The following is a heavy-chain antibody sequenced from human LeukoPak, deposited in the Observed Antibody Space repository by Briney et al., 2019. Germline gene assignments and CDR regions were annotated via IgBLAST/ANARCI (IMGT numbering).Heavy chain of an antibody. D-gene: IGHD4-11*01. Sequence: PGGSLRLSCAASGFTFSSYSMNWVRQAPGKGLEWVSSISSSSSYIYYADSVKGRFTISRDNAKNSLYLQMNSLRAEDTAVYYCAKDCWGGSVTYFDYWGQGTLVTVSS. J-gene: IGHJ4*02. CDR3: AKDCWGGSVTYFDY. CDR1: GFTFSSYS. V-gene: IGHV3-21*04. CDR2: ISSSSSYI.